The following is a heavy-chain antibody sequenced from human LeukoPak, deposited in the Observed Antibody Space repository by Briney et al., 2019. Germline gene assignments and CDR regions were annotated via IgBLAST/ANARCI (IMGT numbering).Heavy chain of an antibody. D-gene: IGHD3-3*01. V-gene: IGHV3-64*01. Sequence: GGSLRLSCAASGFTFSSYAMRWVRQAPGKGLEYVSAISSNGGSTYYANSVKGRFTISRDNSKNTLYLQMNSLRAEDTAVYYCAKGVVPFDYWGQGTLVTVSS. CDR1: GFTFSSYA. J-gene: IGHJ4*02. CDR3: AKGVVPFDY. CDR2: ISSNGGST.